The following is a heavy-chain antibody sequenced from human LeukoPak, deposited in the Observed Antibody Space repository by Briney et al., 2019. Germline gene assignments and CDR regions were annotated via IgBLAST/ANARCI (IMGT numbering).Heavy chain of an antibody. D-gene: IGHD5-18*01. CDR3: ARDPVRIQLWTRYYYYYMDV. CDR1: GYTFTGYY. CDR2: INPNSGGT. Sequence: ASVEVSCKASGYTFTGYYMHWVRQAPGQGLEWMGRINPNSGGTNYAQKFQGRVTMTRDTSISTAYMELSRLRSDDTAVYYCARDPVRIQLWTRYYYYYMDVWGKGTTVTVSS. V-gene: IGHV1-2*06. J-gene: IGHJ6*03.